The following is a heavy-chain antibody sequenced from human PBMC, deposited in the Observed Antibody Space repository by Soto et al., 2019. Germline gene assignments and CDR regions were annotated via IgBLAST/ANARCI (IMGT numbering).Heavy chain of an antibody. CDR1: GGSISTYY. Sequence: PSETLSLTCTVSGGSISTYYWSWIRQPAGKGLGWIGRIDTSGNTNYNPSLKSRVTMSVDTSKKQFSLKLTSVTAADTAVYYCARYSSNWFQTEGMDVWGQGTTVTVSS. CDR2: IDTSGNT. J-gene: IGHJ6*02. V-gene: IGHV4-4*07. D-gene: IGHD6-13*01. CDR3: ARYSSNWFQTEGMDV.